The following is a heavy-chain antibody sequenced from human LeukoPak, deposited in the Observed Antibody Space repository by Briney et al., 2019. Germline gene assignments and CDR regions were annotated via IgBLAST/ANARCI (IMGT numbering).Heavy chain of an antibody. CDR1: GFTFSTYW. CDR3: GRDSFETDIDY. D-gene: IGHD1-14*01. V-gene: IGHV3-7*01. Sequence: PGGSLRLSCAASGFTFSTYWVSWVRQAPGKGLEWVANIKEDGSETYYVDSLRGRFTISRDNLKNSLYLQINSLRAEDTAVYYCGRDSFETDIDYWGQRTLVTVSS. CDR2: IKEDGSET. J-gene: IGHJ4*02.